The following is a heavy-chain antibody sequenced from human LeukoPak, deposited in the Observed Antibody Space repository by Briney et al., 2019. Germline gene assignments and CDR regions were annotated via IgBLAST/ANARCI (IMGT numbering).Heavy chain of an antibody. V-gene: IGHV3-48*03. Sequence: GSLRLSCTASGFTFRNYEMNWVRQAPGKGLEWISSIRSGGNTKYYADSVRDRFTISRDNAKNSLYLQMTSLRAEDTAVYYCARTDPSDAFDIWGQGTMVTVSS. J-gene: IGHJ3*02. CDR3: ARTDPSDAFDI. CDR1: GFTFRNYE. CDR2: IRSGGNTK.